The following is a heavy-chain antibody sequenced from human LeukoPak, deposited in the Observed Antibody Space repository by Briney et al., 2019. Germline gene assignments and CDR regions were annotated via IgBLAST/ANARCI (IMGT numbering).Heavy chain of an antibody. V-gene: IGHV3-9*01. CDR1: GFTFGDFA. CDR3: AKDITGRNFYFDAMDV. CDR2: ISWNSESI. J-gene: IGHJ6*02. Sequence: PGRSLRLSCTGPGFTFGDFAMHWVRQAPGKGLEWVSGISWNSESIGYADSVKGRFTVSRDNAQNSLYLPMDSLRPEDTALYYCAKDITGRNFYFDAMDVWGQGTTVTVSS.